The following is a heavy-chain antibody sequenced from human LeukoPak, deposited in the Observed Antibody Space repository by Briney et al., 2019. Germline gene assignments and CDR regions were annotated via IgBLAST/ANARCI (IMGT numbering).Heavy chain of an antibody. CDR2: MYYSGST. CDR1: GGSIISYY. J-gene: IGHJ4*02. D-gene: IGHD3-10*01. Sequence: PSETLSLTCTVSGGSIISYYWSWIRQPPGKGLEWIGYMYYSGSTNYNPSLKSRVTILVDTSKNQFSLKLSSVTAADTAVYYCARHLGGSSGFRYFDYWGQGTLVTVSS. V-gene: IGHV4-59*08. CDR3: ARHLGGSSGFRYFDY.